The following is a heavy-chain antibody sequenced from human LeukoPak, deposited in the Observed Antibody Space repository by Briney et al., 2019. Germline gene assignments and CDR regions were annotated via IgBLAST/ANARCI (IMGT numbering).Heavy chain of an antibody. CDR3: ARGGYRVTTYDY. J-gene: IGHJ4*02. CDR2: IIPIFGTA. CDR1: GYTFTSYG. D-gene: IGHD4-11*01. V-gene: IGHV1-69*05. Sequence: GASVKVSCKASGYTFTSYGISWVRQAPGQGLEWMGGIIPIFGTANYAQKFQGRVTITTDESTSTAYMELSSLRSEDTAVYYCARGGYRVTTYDYWGQGTLVTVSS.